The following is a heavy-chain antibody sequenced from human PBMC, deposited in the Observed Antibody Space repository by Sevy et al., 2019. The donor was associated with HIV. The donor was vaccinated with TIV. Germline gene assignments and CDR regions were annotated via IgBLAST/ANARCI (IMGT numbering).Heavy chain of an antibody. CDR3: AQDSIIGILTGYYSYYYGMDT. V-gene: IGHV3-23*01. CDR2: ISGSGGST. CDR1: GFTFSSYA. J-gene: IGHJ6*02. D-gene: IGHD3-9*01. Sequence: GGSLRLSCAASGFTFSSYAMSWVRQAPGKGLEWVSAISGSGGSTYYADSVTCRFTTSRDNSKNTVYLQMNSLRAEDTAIYYCAQDSIIGILTGYYSYYYGMDTWGQGTTVTVAS.